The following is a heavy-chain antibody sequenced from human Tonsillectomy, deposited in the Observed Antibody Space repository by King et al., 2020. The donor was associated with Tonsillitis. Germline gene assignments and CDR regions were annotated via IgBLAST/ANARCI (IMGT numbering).Heavy chain of an antibody. D-gene: IGHD4-17*01. Sequence: QLVQSGAEVKKPGASVTVSCKASGYTFTSYGISWVRQAPGRGLEWMGWISAYNGNTNYAQKLQGRVTMTIDTSTSTAYMELRSLTSDDTAVYYCARDSMNGDYGYLSYGLDVWGQGTTVTVSS. CDR2: ISAYNGNT. V-gene: IGHV1-18*04. J-gene: IGHJ6*02. CDR1: GYTFTSYG. CDR3: ARDSMNGDYGYLSYGLDV.